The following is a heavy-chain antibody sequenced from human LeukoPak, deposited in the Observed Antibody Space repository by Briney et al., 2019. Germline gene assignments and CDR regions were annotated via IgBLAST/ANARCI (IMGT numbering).Heavy chain of an antibody. Sequence: SETLSLTCTVSGGSISSYYWSWIRQPPGKGLEWIGYIYYSGSTNYNPSLKSRVTISVDTSKNQFSLKLSSVTAADTAVYYCARGPYYYDSSGSFDYWGQGTLVTVPS. V-gene: IGHV4-59*01. CDR1: GGSISSYY. J-gene: IGHJ4*02. CDR3: ARGPYYYDSSGSFDY. D-gene: IGHD3-22*01. CDR2: IYYSGST.